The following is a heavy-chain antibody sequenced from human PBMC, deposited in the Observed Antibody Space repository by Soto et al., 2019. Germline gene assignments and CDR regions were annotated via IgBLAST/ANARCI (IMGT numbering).Heavy chain of an antibody. Sequence: GGSLRLSCAASGFPFSDHYMTWIRQAPGKGVEWVSSISSSATTSYYTDSVKGRFTISRDNAENTLYLQMNSLRAEDTAVYYCARARHDAFDIWGQGTMVTVSS. CDR3: ARARHDAFDI. CDR2: ISSSATTS. V-gene: IGHV3-11*01. CDR1: GFPFSDHY. J-gene: IGHJ3*02.